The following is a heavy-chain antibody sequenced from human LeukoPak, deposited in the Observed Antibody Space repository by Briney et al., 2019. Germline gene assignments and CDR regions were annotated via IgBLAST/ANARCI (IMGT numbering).Heavy chain of an antibody. V-gene: IGHV3-23*01. J-gene: IGHJ4*02. CDR2: ISGSGGST. D-gene: IGHD3-22*01. CDR1: GFTFSSSA. CDR3: AADSHYYDSSGYWTGRGFMAFDY. Sequence: GGSLRLSCAASGFTFSSSAMSWVRQAPGKGLEWVSVISGSGGSTYYADSVKGRFIISRDNSKNTLYLQMNSLRAEDTAVYYCAADSHYYDSSGYWTGRGFMAFDYWGQGTLVTVSS.